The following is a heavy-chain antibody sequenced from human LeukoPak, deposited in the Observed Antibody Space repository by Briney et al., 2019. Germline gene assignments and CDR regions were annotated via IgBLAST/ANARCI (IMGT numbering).Heavy chain of an antibody. V-gene: IGHV5-51*01. D-gene: IGHD5-18*01. CDR2: IYPGDSDT. CDR3: ARHNSFGYSGEDY. Sequence: GESLKISCKGSGYSFIHFWIGWVRQMPGKGLEWMGIIYPGDSDTRYSPSFQGQVTISADKSISTAYLQWSSLKASDTAMYYCARHNSFGYSGEDYWGQGTLVTVSS. CDR1: GYSFIHFW. J-gene: IGHJ4*02.